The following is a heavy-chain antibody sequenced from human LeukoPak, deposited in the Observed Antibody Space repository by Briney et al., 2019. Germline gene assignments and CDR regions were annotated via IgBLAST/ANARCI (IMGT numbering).Heavy chain of an antibody. CDR1: GFTVSSNF. D-gene: IGHD5-12*01. J-gene: IGHJ4*02. CDR2: IYSGGST. V-gene: IGHV3-66*02. CDR3: ARARYSGYDFYY. Sequence: PGGSLRLSCAASGFTVSSNFMSWVRQAPGKGLEWVSVIYSGGSTYYADSVKGRFTISRDNSKNTLYLQMNSLRAEDTAVYYCARARYSGYDFYYWGQGTLVTVSS.